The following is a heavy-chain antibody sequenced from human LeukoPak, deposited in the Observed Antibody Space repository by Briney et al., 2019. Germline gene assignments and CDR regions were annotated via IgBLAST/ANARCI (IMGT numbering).Heavy chain of an antibody. CDR3: ARDESYSSDY. V-gene: IGHV3-74*01. CDR2: VDPDGTTT. J-gene: IGHJ4*02. Sequence: PGGSLRLSCAASGFTLSNYWMHWVRQAPGEGLVWVSRVDPDGTTTNYADSVTGRFTISRDNAKNSLYLQMNSLRAEDTAVYFCARDESYSSDYWGQGTLVTVSS. D-gene: IGHD6-13*01. CDR1: GFTLSNYW.